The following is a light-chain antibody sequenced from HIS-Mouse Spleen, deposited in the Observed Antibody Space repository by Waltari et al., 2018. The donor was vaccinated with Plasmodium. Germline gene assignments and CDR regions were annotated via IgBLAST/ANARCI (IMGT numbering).Light chain of an antibody. Sequence: QSALTQPASVSGSPGQSITISCTGTSSDVGSYNLVPWYQQHPGKAPKLMIYEGSKRHSGVSNRFSGSKSGNTASLTISGLQAEDEADYYCCSYAGSSYVFGTGTKVTVL. CDR3: CSYAGSSYV. CDR2: EGS. J-gene: IGLJ1*01. CDR1: SSDVGSYNL. V-gene: IGLV2-23*01.